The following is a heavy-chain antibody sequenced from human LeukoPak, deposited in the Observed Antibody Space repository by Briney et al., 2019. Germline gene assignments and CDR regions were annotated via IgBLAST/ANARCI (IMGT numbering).Heavy chain of an antibody. V-gene: IGHV3-48*01. CDR2: ISTSSTTI. CDR3: ARGSITMVRGATPDDAFDT. J-gene: IGHJ3*02. Sequence: GGSLRLSCAASGFTFSISNMNWVRRAPGKGLEWVTYISTSSTTIYYADSVKGRFTISRDNSKNTLYLQMNGLRAEDTAVYYCARGSITMVRGATPDDAFDTWGQGTMVTVSS. CDR1: GFTFSISN. D-gene: IGHD3-10*01.